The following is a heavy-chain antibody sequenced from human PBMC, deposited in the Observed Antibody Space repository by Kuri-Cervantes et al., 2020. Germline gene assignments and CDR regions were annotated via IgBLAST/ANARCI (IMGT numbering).Heavy chain of an antibody. CDR2: IYHSGST. V-gene: IGHV4-4*02. Sequence: SETLSLTCAVSGGSISNSRWWTWVRQSPGKGLEWIGEIYHSGSTNYNPSLKSRVTISVDKSKSQFSLKLTSVTAADTAVYYCASIVVATGAIYYFDYWGHGALVTVSS. CDR3: ASIVVATGAIYYFDY. CDR1: GGSISNSRW. J-gene: IGHJ4*01. D-gene: IGHD2-2*01.